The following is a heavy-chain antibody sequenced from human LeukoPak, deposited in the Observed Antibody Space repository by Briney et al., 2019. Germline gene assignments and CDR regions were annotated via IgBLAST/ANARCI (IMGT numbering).Heavy chain of an antibody. CDR2: IKSKNDGGTT. D-gene: IGHD1-26*01. Sequence: GGSLRLSCAASGFTFSNAWMSCVRQAPGKGLEWVGRIKSKNDGGTTDYAAPVKGRFTISRDDSKNTLYLQMNSLKTEDTAVYYCTTDQPAYYSGSFSGAFDYWGQGTLVTVSS. CDR3: TTDQPAYYSGSFSGAFDY. V-gene: IGHV3-15*01. J-gene: IGHJ4*02. CDR1: GFTFSNAW.